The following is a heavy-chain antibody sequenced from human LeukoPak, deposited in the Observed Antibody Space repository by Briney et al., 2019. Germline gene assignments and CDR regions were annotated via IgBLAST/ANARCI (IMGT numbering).Heavy chain of an antibody. D-gene: IGHD5-18*01. CDR3: AKEKFTGYTYGHFDS. Sequence: GRSLRLSCAASGFTFSAYGMHWVRQAPGKGLEWVAVIPYDGSNNYYADSVKGRFTISRDNSKNTLYLQMNSLRAEDTAVYYCAKEKFTGYTYGHFDSWGQGTLVTVSS. CDR2: IPYDGSNN. J-gene: IGHJ4*02. V-gene: IGHV3-30*18. CDR1: GFTFSAYG.